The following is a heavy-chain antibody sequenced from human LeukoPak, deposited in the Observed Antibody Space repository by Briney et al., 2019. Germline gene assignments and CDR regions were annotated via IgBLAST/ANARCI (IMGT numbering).Heavy chain of an antibody. Sequence: PGGSRRLSGAALGSTFAGYARSGVRQAPGKGLHWAPAISGSGGSTYYADSVKGRFTISRDNSKNTLYLQMNSLRAEDTAVYYCATGRPITMIVVYFTWGQGTLVTVSS. D-gene: IGHD3-22*01. CDR3: ATGRPITMIVVYFT. CDR2: ISGSGGST. V-gene: IGHV3-23*01. CDR1: GSTFAGYA. J-gene: IGHJ5*02.